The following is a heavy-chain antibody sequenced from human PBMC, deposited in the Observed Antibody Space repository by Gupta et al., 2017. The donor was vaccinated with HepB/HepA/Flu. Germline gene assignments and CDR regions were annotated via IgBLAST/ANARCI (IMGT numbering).Heavy chain of an antibody. Sequence: EVQLVESGGVVVQPGGSLRLSCAASGFTFDDYTMHWVRQAPGKGLEWVSLISWDGGSTYYADSVKGRFTISRDNSKNSLYLQMNSLRTEDTALYYCAAAAPFFLDYWGQGTRVTVSS. V-gene: IGHV3-43*01. D-gene: IGHD6-13*01. CDR1: GFTFDDYT. CDR3: AAAAPFFLDY. J-gene: IGHJ4*02. CDR2: ISWDGGST.